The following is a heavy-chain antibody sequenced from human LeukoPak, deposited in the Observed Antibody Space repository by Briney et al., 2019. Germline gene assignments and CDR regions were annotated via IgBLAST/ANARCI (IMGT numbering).Heavy chain of an antibody. V-gene: IGHV4-59*01. J-gene: IGHJ5*02. Sequence: SETLSLTCTVSGGSISSYYWSWLRQSPGKGLECIGYIHYTGSTNYNPSLKSRVTISVETSKNQFSLKLKSVTAADTAVYYCARGGYYGSGNDFRFDPWGQGTLGTVSS. CDR3: ARGGYYGSGNDFRFDP. CDR2: IHYTGST. D-gene: IGHD3-10*01. CDR1: GGSISSYY.